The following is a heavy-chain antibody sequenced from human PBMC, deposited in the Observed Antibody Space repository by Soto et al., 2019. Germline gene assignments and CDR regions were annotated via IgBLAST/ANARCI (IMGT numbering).Heavy chain of an antibody. V-gene: IGHV4-31*03. CDR1: GGSISSGGYN. D-gene: IGHD6-19*01. CDR3: ARASGGAVADFVY. CDR2: TYYTGNT. J-gene: IGHJ4*02. Sequence: QVKLQESGPGLVKPSETLSLTCSVSGGSISSGGYNWNWIRQHPERGLEWIGYTYYTGNTVLNPSLTSRATMSRDTSKNVFSLALTSLTAADTAVYFFARASGGAVADFVYWGQGTLVTVSS.